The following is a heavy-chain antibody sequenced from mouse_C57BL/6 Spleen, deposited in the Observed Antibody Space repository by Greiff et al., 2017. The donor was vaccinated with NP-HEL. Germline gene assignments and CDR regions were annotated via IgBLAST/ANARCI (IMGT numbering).Heavy chain of an antibody. V-gene: IGHV1-64*01. CDR1: GYTFTSYW. J-gene: IGHJ4*01. D-gene: IGHD2-5*01. CDR2: IHPNSGST. Sequence: QVQLKQPGAELVKPGASVKLSCKASGYTFTSYWMHWVKQRPGQGLEWIGMIHPNSGSTNYNEKFKSKATLTVDKSSSTAYMQLSSLTSEDSAVYYCARRAYSNYDYAMDYWGQGTSVTVSS. CDR3: ARRAYSNYDYAMDY.